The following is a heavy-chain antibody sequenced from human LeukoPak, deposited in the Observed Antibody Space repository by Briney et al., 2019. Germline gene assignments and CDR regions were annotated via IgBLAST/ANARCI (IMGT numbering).Heavy chain of an antibody. D-gene: IGHD2-8*02. CDR2: IKQGGSER. J-gene: IGHJ4*02. CDR1: GFTFSRHW. V-gene: IGHV3-7*01. CDR3: ARDGGHSTDLDY. Sequence: GWSLRLSCATSGFTFSRHWMSWVRQAPGKGPEWVANIKQGGSERYYVHSVKGRFTISRDNAKNSLYLQMNSLRAEDTAVYYCARDGGHSTDLDYWGQGIPVTVSS.